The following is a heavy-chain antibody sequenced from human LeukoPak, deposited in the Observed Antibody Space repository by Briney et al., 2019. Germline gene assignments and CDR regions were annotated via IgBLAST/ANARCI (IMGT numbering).Heavy chain of an antibody. CDR3: ARDGGGTGTTWWFDP. V-gene: IGHV4-38-2*02. Sequence: PSETLSLTCTVSDYSISSGYGYYWGWIRQPPGKGLEWIGNIYHSGITYYNHFNSSLKSRVTISIDTSKNQFSLKLSSVTAADTAVYYCARDGGGTGTTWWFDPWGQGTLVTVSS. D-gene: IGHD1-1*01. J-gene: IGHJ5*02. CDR2: IYHSGIT. CDR1: DYSISSGYGYY.